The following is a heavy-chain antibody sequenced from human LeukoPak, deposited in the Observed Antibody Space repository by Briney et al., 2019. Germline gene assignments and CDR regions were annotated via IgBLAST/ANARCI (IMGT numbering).Heavy chain of an antibody. CDR1: GFSFTNYW. CDR3: ARDPYSGGYGDYYYYYMDV. Sequence: GGSLRLSCSASGFSFTNYWMHWVRQAPGRGLEWVSSITSSSSYIYYADSVKGRFTISRDNAKNSLYLQINSLRAEDTAVYYCARDPYSGGYGDYYYYYMDVWGKGTTVTISS. J-gene: IGHJ6*03. CDR2: ITSSSSYI. V-gene: IGHV3-21*01. D-gene: IGHD1-26*01.